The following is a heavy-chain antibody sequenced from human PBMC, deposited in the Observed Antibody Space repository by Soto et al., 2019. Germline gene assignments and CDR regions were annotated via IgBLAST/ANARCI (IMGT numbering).Heavy chain of an antibody. CDR1: GGYGRGGG. Sequence: ALEMLRVTCSVAGGYGRGGGGSWIRQPPGKGLEWIGFMYLGGSFNYNPSLESRVTISIERSKNQFSLKLTSVTAADTAVYYCARVPAYRRQGTLVPVSS. CDR2: MYLGGSF. J-gene: IGHJ4*02. V-gene: IGHV4-59*02. D-gene: IGHD2-2*01. CDR3: ARVPAY.